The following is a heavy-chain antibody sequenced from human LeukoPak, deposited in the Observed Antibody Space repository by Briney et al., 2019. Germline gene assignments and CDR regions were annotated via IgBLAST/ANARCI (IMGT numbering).Heavy chain of an antibody. D-gene: IGHD3-10*01. V-gene: IGHV4-59*04. J-gene: IGHJ3*02. CDR3: ARQEGTMVRGVSYDAFDI. CDR2: IYHSGST. CDR1: GGSISTYY. Sequence: SETLSLTCTVSGGSISTYYWSWIRQPPGKGLEWIGSIYHSGSTYYNPSLKSRVTISVDTSKNQFSLKLSSVTAADTAVYYCARQEGTMVRGVSYDAFDIWGQGTMVTVSS.